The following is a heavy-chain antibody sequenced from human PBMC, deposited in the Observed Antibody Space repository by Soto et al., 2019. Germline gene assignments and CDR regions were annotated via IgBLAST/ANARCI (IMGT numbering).Heavy chain of an antibody. CDR3: AREWGLLPYYVMNV. V-gene: IGHV4-61*01. Sequence: SETLSLTCIVSGDSVTSGSYYWTWLRQPPGKGLEWIGYISYTGRTKYNPSLQSRVTISVDTSKNEFSLNLSSVTAADTAVHFCAREWGLLPYYVMNVWGHGTAVTVSS. CDR2: ISYTGRT. J-gene: IGHJ6*02. D-gene: IGHD7-27*01. CDR1: GDSVTSGSYY.